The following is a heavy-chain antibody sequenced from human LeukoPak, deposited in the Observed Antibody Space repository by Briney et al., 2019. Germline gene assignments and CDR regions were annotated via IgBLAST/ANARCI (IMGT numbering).Heavy chain of an antibody. CDR1: GYSFTSYW. J-gene: IGHJ5*02. D-gene: IGHD4-17*01. CDR2: IYPGDSDT. Sequence: GESPKISCKGSGYSFTSYWIGWVRQMPGKGLEWMGIIYPGDSDTRYSPSFQGQVTISADKSISTAYLQWSSLKASDTAMYYCARTTYDYGDYSNWFDPWGQGTLVTVSS. V-gene: IGHV5-51*01. CDR3: ARTTYDYGDYSNWFDP.